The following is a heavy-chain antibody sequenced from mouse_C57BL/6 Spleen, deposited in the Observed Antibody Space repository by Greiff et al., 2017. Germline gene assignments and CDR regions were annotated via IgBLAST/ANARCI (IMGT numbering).Heavy chain of an antibody. V-gene: IGHV1-80*01. CDR3: ARKGNGAMDY. CDR1: GYAFSSYW. J-gene: IGHJ4*01. D-gene: IGHD3-3*01. CDR2: IYPGDGDT. Sequence: VQLQESGAELVKPGASVKISCKASGYAFSSYWMNWVKQRPGQGLEWIGQIYPGDGDTKYNGKFKGKATLTADKSSSTAYMQLSSLTSEDSAVDFCARKGNGAMDYWGQGTSVTVSS.